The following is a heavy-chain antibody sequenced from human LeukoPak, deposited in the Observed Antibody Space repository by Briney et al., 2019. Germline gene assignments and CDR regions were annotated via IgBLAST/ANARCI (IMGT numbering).Heavy chain of an antibody. CDR3: ARENLDTVIDY. D-gene: IGHD5-18*01. V-gene: IGHV4-59*01. Sequence: SETLSLTCTVSGGSISSYYWSWIRQPPGKGLEWIGYIYYSGSTNYNPSLKSRVTISVDTSKNQFSPKLSSVTAADTAVYYCARENLDTVIDYWGQGTLVTVSS. J-gene: IGHJ4*02. CDR1: GGSISSYY. CDR2: IYYSGST.